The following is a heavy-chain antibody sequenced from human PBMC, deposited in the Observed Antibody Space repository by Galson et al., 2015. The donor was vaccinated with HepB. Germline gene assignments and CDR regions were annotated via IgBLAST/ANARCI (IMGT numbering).Heavy chain of an antibody. CDR3: ARAVGWNTYYYYGMDV. J-gene: IGHJ6*02. D-gene: IGHD6-19*01. CDR1: GFTFSSYA. Sequence: SLRLSCAASGFTFSSYAMHWVRQAPGKGLEWVAVISYDGSNKYYADSVKGRFTISRDNSKNTLYLQMNSLRAEDTAVYYCARAVGWNTYYYYGMDVWGQGTTVTVSS. CDR2: ISYDGSNK. V-gene: IGHV3-30-3*01.